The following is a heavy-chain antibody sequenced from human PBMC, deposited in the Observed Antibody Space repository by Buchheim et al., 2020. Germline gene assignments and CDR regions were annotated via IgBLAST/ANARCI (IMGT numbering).Heavy chain of an antibody. CDR3: TRDKATGDMIVVHPLDY. D-gene: IGHD3-22*01. V-gene: IGHV3-33*01. CDR1: GFTFSSYG. J-gene: IGHJ4*02. CDR2: IWYDGSNK. Sequence: QVQLVESGGGVVQPGRSLRLSCAASGFTFSSYGMHWVRQAPGKGLEWVSDIWYDGSNKYYADSVKGRFTISRDNSKNSLYLHMNSPRAEDTAVYYSTRDKATGDMIVVHPLDYWGQGTL.